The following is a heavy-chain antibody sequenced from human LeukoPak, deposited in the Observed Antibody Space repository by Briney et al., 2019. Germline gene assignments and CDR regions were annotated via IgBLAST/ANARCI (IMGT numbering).Heavy chain of an antibody. J-gene: IGHJ6*03. Sequence: SETLSLTCAVYGGSFSGYYWSWIRQPPGKGLEWIGEINHSGSTNYNPSLKSRVTISVDTSKNQFSLKLSSVTAADTAVYYCARGPKGPYSSGWYDYYYYYYMDVWGKGTTVTVSS. V-gene: IGHV4-34*01. CDR1: GGSFSGYY. CDR2: INHSGST. D-gene: IGHD6-19*01. CDR3: ARGPKGPYSSGWYDYYYYYYMDV.